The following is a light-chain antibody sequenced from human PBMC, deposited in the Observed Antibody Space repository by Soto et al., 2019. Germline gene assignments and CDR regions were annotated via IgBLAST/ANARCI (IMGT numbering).Light chain of an antibody. CDR3: AAWDDSLTGRV. J-gene: IGLJ3*02. CDR1: GSNIGPNY. CDR2: NDD. Sequence: QSVLTQSPSASGTPGQRITISCSGSGSNIGPNYVYWFQQFPGRAPKLLIYNDDHRPSGVPDRFSGSKPGTSASLGISGLRSEDEADYYCAAWDDSLTGRVFGGGTKPTVL. V-gene: IGLV1-47*02.